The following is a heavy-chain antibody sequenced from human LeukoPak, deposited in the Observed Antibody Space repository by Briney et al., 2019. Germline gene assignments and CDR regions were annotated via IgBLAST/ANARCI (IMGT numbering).Heavy chain of an antibody. D-gene: IGHD6-19*01. CDR2: ISNDLSTI. CDR3: ARDSGYSSGWYPLSFDY. Sequence: GGSLRLSCAASGFTFSDYRMNWVRQAPGKGLEWISYISNDLSTIHYAASVKGRFTISRDNARNSLYLQMNSLRAEDTAVYYCARDSGYSSGWYPLSFDYWGQGTLVTVSS. V-gene: IGHV3-48*04. CDR1: GFTFSDYR. J-gene: IGHJ4*02.